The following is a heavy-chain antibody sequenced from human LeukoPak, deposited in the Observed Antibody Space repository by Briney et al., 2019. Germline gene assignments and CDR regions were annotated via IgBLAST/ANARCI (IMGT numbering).Heavy chain of an antibody. D-gene: IGHD2-2*01. V-gene: IGHV3-23*01. CDR1: GFTFSSYA. CDR2: ISGSGGNT. Sequence: GGSLRLSCAASGFTFSSYAMNWIRQAPGKGLEWVSAISGSGGNTYYADSVKGRFTISRDNSKQTLYLQMNSLGAEDTAVYYCAKVNWCSASCADAWGQGTLVTVSS. CDR3: AKVNWCSASCADA. J-gene: IGHJ4*02.